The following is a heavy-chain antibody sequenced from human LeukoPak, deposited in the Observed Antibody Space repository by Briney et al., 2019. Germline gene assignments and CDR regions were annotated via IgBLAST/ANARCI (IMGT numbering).Heavy chain of an antibody. V-gene: IGHV3-30*18. D-gene: IGHD6-13*01. CDR3: AKDPIAAADYAFDI. CDR1: GFKFRSYG. Sequence: GGSLRLSCAASGFKFRSYGMHWVRQAPGKGLEWVALISFDESNKYYLDSVKGRFTISRDNSKNTLYLQMNSLRAEDTAVYYCAKDPIAAADYAFDIWGQGTMVTVSS. J-gene: IGHJ3*02. CDR2: ISFDESNK.